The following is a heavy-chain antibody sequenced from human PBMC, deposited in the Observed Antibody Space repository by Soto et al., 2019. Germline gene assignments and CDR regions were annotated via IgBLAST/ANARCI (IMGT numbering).Heavy chain of an antibody. CDR2: IYHGGDA. CDR1: GGSISSDGYS. CDR3: ARGEAYCSGGTCYYRFDP. J-gene: IGHJ5*02. D-gene: IGHD2-15*01. V-gene: IGHV4-30-2*01. Sequence: QLQLQESGSGLVKPPQTLSLTCAVSGGSISSDGYSWSWIRQPPGKGLEWIGYIYHGGDAYYNPSLKRRLTIPVDRSKNQFSLTLSSVTAADTAMYYCARGEAYCSGGTCYYRFDPWGQGTLVTVSS.